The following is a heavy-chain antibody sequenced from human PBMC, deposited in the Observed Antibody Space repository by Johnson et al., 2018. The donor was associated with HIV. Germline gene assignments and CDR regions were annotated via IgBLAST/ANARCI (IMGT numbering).Heavy chain of an antibody. J-gene: IGHJ3*02. V-gene: IGHV3-30*03. Sequence: QMQLVESGGGVVQPGRSLRLSCVVSGFTFSNYGMHWVRQAPGKGLEWVAVISYDGSYKYYTDSVRGRFTISRDNSKNTLYLQMSSLRIEDTAVYYCATTGQQQKRRPPRAVDIWGQGTMVTVSS. D-gene: IGHD6-13*01. CDR2: ISYDGSYK. CDR1: GFTFSNYG. CDR3: ATTGQQQKRRPPRAVDI.